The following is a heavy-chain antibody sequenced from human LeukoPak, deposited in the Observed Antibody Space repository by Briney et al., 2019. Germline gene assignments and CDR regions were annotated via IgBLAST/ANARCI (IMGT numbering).Heavy chain of an antibody. Sequence: ASVKVSCKASGYTFTGYYMHWVRQAPGQGLEWMGWINPNSGGTNYAQKFQGRVTMTRDTSISTAYMELSRLRSDDTAVYYCARGALARGYCSGGSCYHYYMDVWGKGTTVTVSS. D-gene: IGHD2-15*01. CDR1: GYTFTGYY. J-gene: IGHJ6*03. CDR2: INPNSGGT. V-gene: IGHV1-2*02. CDR3: ARGALARGYCSGGSCYHYYMDV.